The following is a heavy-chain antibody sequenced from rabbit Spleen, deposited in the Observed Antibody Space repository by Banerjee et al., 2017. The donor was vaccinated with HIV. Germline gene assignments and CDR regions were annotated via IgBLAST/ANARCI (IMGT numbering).Heavy chain of an antibody. CDR3: ARDLPGAIGWNFNL. V-gene: IGHV1S45*01. Sequence: QEQLEESGGGLVKPEGSLTLTCKASGVSFSSGYYMCWVRQAPGKGLEWIACIYAGSDGTSYARWAKGRFTISKSSSTTVTLQMTSLTAADTATYFCARDLPGAIGWNFNLWGPGTLVTVS. J-gene: IGHJ4*01. D-gene: IGHD3-1*01. CDR2: IYAGSDGT. CDR1: GVSFSSGYY.